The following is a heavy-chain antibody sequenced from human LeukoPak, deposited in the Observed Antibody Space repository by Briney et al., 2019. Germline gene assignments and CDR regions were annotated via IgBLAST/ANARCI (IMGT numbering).Heavy chain of an antibody. J-gene: IGHJ4*02. V-gene: IGHV4-34*01. CDR1: GGSFSGYY. CDR2: IYHSGSA. Sequence: SETLSLTCAVYGGSFSGYYWSWIRQPPGKGLEWIGEIYHSGSANYNSSLKSRITISVDKSKNQFSLNLSSVTAADTAVYYCARVRCSGSGCYSPPFDYWGQGTLVTVSS. CDR3: ARVRCSGSGCYSPPFDY. D-gene: IGHD2-15*01.